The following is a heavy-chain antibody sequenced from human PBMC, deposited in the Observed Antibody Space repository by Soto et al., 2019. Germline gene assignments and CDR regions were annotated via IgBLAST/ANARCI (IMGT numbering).Heavy chain of an antibody. V-gene: IGHV5-51*01. CDR2: IYPGDSDT. CDR1: GYSFTSYW. CDR3: ARHPQDYDSSGYYCWFYP. J-gene: IGHJ5*02. Sequence: PCEALKSSGKGSGYSFTSYWIGWVRQMSGKGLEWMGIIYPGDSDTRYSPSFQGQVTISADKSISTAYLQWSSLKASDTAMYYCARHPQDYDSSGYYCWFYPRAKDTLITV. D-gene: IGHD3-22*01.